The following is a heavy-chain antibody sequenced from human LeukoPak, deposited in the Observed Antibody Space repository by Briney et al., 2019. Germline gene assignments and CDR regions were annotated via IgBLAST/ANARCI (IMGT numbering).Heavy chain of an antibody. V-gene: IGHV2-5*01. CDR3: AHTVSYGDYVSWYFDL. CDR1: GFSLRTHGVG. D-gene: IGHD4-17*01. J-gene: IGHJ2*01. CDR2: IYWNDDK. Sequence: SGPTLVNPTQTFTLTCTFSGFSLRTHGVGVGWIRQPPGKALEWLSLIYWNDDKRYSPSLKSRLTITKDTSKNQVVLTMTNMDPVDTATYYCAHTVSYGDYVSWYFDLWGRGTLVTVSS.